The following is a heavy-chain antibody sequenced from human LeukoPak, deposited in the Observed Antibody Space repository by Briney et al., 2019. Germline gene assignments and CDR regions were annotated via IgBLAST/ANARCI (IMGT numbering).Heavy chain of an antibody. Sequence: SETLSLTCTVSGYSISSGYFWGWIRQPPGKGLEWIGVYHVGTTDYNPSLKSRVTISVDRSKNQMSLKLSSVTAADTAVYYCAKGGYCSGGSCYPLDYWGQGTLVTVSS. CDR1: GYSISSGYF. CDR3: AKGGYCSGGSCYPLDY. CDR2: VYHVGTT. V-gene: IGHV4-38-2*02. J-gene: IGHJ4*02. D-gene: IGHD2-15*01.